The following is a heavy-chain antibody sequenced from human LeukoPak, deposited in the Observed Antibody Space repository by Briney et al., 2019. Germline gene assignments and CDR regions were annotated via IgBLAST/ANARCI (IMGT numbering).Heavy chain of an antibody. Sequence: GGSLRLSCATSGFTFSSYPMTWVRQAAGKGLEWVSLIRASGDDTYYADSVKGRFTISRDNSKNTLYLQMDSLRADDTAVYYCTRADPVRTPDYWGQGTLVTVSS. V-gene: IGHV3-23*01. CDR2: IRASGDDT. CDR3: TRADPVRTPDY. J-gene: IGHJ4*02. CDR1: GFTFSSYP.